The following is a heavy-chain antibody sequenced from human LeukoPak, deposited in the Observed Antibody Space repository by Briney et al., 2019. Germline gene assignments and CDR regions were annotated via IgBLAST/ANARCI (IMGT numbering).Heavy chain of an antibody. CDR3: AKARVRIVELVAATIPYDF. J-gene: IGHJ4*02. CDR2: ISGSGTST. V-gene: IGHV3-23*01. CDR1: GFIFGSYS. D-gene: IGHD2-15*01. Sequence: HPGGSLRLSCSASGFIFGSYSMNWVRQAPGKGLEWVSTISGSGTSTYYADSVKGRFIISRDNAKNTLYLQLSRLRAEDTAVYYCAKARVRIVELVAATIPYDFWGQGTRVTVSS.